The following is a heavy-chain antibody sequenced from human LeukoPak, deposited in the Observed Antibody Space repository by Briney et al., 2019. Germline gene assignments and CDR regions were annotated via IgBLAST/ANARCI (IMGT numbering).Heavy chain of an antibody. CDR2: INHSGST. CDR3: ARASYSSSWFGDSDAFDI. CDR1: GGSFSGCY. J-gene: IGHJ3*02. Sequence: SETLSLTCAVYGGSFSGCYWSWIRQPPGKGLERIGEINHSGSTNYNPSLKSRVTISVDTSKNQFSLKLSSVTAADTAVYYCARASYSSSWFGDSDAFDIWGQGTMVTVSS. D-gene: IGHD6-13*01. V-gene: IGHV4-34*01.